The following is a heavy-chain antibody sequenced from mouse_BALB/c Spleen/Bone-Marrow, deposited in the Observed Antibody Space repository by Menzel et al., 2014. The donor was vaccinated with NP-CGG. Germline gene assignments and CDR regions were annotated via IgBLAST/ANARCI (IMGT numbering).Heavy chain of an antibody. D-gene: IGHD1-2*01. V-gene: IGHV4-1*02. J-gene: IGHJ2*01. CDR2: INPESSTI. Sequence: EVKVIESGGGLVQPRGSLKLSCTASGFDFSRYWMSWVRQAPGKGLQWIGEINPESSTINYTPSLKDKFIISRDNAKNTLYLQMSKVRSEGTALYYCTRLTYYGLSDYWGQGTTLTVSS. CDR1: GFDFSRYW. CDR3: TRLTYYGLSDY.